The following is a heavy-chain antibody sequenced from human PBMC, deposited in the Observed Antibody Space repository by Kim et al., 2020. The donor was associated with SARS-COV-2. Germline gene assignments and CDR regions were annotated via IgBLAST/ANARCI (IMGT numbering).Heavy chain of an antibody. V-gene: IGHV3-30*04. Sequence: GGSLRLSCAASGFTFSSYAMHWVRQAPGKGLEWVAVISYDGSNKYYADSVKGRFTISRDNSKNTLYLQMNSLRAEDTAVYYCASRKGFDYWGQGTLVTVSS. J-gene: IGHJ4*02. CDR1: GFTFSSYA. CDR2: ISYDGSNK. CDR3: ASRKGFDY.